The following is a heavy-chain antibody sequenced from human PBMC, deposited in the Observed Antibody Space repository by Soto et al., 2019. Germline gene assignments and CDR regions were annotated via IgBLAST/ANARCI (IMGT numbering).Heavy chain of an antibody. V-gene: IGHV4-59*12. CDR3: ARIATTTLGGPIDY. CDR2: TSNSAPT. CDR1: GGSISSYH. D-gene: IGHD4-4*01. J-gene: IGHJ4*02. Sequence: NPSETLSLTCTVSGGSISSYHWSWIRQSPGKGLEWIGYTSNSAPTIYNPSLKSRVTMSLDTSKHQFSLRLSSVTAVDTAVYYCARIATTTLGGPIDYWGRGTLVTVSS.